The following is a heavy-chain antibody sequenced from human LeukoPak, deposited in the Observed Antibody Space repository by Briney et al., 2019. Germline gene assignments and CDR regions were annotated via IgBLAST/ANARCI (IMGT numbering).Heavy chain of an antibody. CDR3: ARLIVGAFDY. J-gene: IGHJ4*02. CDR2: ISSSSNYI. V-gene: IGHV3-21*01. CDR1: GFSFSSYS. Sequence: GGSLRLSCAASGFSFSSYSMKWVRQAPGKGLEWVSSISSSSNYIYYADSVKGRFTISRDNAKNSLYLQMNSLRAEDTAVYYCARLIVGAFDYWGQGTLVTVSS. D-gene: IGHD1-26*01.